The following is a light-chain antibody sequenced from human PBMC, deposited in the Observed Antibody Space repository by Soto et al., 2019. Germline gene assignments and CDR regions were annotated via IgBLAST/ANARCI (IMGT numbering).Light chain of an antibody. J-gene: IGKJ1*01. CDR3: QQRSNWPIT. Sequence: EIVLTQSPATLSLSPGERATLSCRASQSVSSYLAWYQQKPGQAPRLLIYDASNRATGIPARFSGSGSGTDFTLTISSLEPEDFAVYDCQQRSNWPITFGQGTKWDIK. V-gene: IGKV3-11*01. CDR1: QSVSSY. CDR2: DAS.